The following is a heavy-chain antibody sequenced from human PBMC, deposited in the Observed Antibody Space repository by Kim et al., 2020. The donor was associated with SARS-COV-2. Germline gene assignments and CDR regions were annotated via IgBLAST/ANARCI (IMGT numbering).Heavy chain of an antibody. V-gene: IGHV4-34*01. D-gene: IGHD6-6*01. CDR2: INHSGST. Sequence: SETLSLTCAVYGGSFSGYYWSWIRQPPGKGLEWIGEINHSGSTNYNPSLKSRVTISVDTSKNQFSLKLSSVTAADTAVYYCARGRRGFGAARDRSRGMDVWGQGTTVTVSS. J-gene: IGHJ6*02. CDR3: ARGRRGFGAARDRSRGMDV. CDR1: GGSFSGYY.